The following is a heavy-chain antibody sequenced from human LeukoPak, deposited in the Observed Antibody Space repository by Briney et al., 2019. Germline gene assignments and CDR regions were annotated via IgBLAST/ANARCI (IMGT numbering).Heavy chain of an antibody. CDR3: ANRGF. V-gene: IGHV3-53*01. Sequence: PGGSLRLSCAASEFSVSSDFMMWIRQAPGKGLDWVSSIFSGGETYYADSVKGRFTISRDTSKNTLYLQMDSLRVEDAALYFCANRGFWGQGALVTVSS. D-gene: IGHD6-25*01. CDR1: EFSVSSDF. CDR2: IFSGGET. J-gene: IGHJ4*02.